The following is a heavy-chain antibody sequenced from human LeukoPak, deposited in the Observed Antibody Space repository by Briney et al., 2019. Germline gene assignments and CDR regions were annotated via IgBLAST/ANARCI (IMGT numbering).Heavy chain of an antibody. D-gene: IGHD3-22*01. V-gene: IGHV1-46*01. Sequence: AASVKVSCKASGYTFTSYYMHWVRQAPEQGLEWMGIISPSGGSTSYAQKFQGRVTMTRDTSTSTVYMELSSLRSEDTAVYYCARDHYYDSSGPGLGGDYWGQGTLVTVSS. J-gene: IGHJ4*02. CDR1: GYTFTSYY. CDR2: ISPSGGST. CDR3: ARDHYYDSSGPGLGGDY.